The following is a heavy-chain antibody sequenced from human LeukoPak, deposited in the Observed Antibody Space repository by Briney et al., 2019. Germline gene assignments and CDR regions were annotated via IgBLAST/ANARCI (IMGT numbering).Heavy chain of an antibody. J-gene: IGHJ6*02. Sequence: ASVKVSCKASGYTFTSYDINWVRQMPGKGLEWMGIIYPGDSDTRYSPSFQGQVTISADKSISTAYLQWSSLKASDTAMYYCAREGVTMVRNHFVENSYYYGMDVWGQGTTVTVSS. CDR1: GYTFTSYD. D-gene: IGHD3-10*01. CDR3: AREGVTMVRNHFVENSYYYGMDV. V-gene: IGHV5-51*01. CDR2: IYPGDSDT.